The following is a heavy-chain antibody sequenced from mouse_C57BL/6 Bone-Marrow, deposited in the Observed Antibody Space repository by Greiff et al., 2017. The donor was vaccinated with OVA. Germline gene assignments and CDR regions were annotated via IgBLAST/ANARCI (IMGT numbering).Heavy chain of an antibody. CDR1: GYTFTDYY. Sequence: EVKLQQSGPELVKPGASVKISCKASGYTFTDYYMHWVKQSHGKSLEWIGDINPNNGGTSYNQQFKGNATLPVDKSSSTAYMEQRSLTSEDSAVYYCGGGLPYYYYAMDYWGQGTSVTVSS. D-gene: IGHD2-4*01. J-gene: IGHJ4*01. CDR2: INPNNGGT. V-gene: IGHV1-26*01. CDR3: GGGLPYYYYAMDY.